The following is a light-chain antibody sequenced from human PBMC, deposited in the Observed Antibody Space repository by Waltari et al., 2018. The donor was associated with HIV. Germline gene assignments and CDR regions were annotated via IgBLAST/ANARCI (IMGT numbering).Light chain of an antibody. V-gene: IGKV3-11*01. Sequence: EIMLTQSPATLYLSPGDRATLSCRASQSVSTYLAWYQQRSGQSPRLLIYDASVRATGIPARFSGSGSGTDFTLTISSLDPEDFAVYYCQQRSNWPPAPTFGGGTKVEIK. CDR3: QQRSNWPPAPT. CDR1: QSVSTY. CDR2: DAS. J-gene: IGKJ4*01.